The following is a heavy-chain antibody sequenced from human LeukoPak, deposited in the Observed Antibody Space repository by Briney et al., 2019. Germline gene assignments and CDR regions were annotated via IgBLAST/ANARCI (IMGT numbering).Heavy chain of an antibody. CDR2: ISSSSNYI. V-gene: IGHV3-21*01. Sequence: GGSLRLSCAASGFTFSSYSMNWVRQAPGKALEWVSSISSSSNYIYYADSVKGRFTISRDNAKNSLYLQMNSLRAEDTAVYYCARDPSSGWYLKGWFDPWGQGTLVTVSS. D-gene: IGHD6-19*01. J-gene: IGHJ5*02. CDR1: GFTFSSYS. CDR3: ARDPSSGWYLKGWFDP.